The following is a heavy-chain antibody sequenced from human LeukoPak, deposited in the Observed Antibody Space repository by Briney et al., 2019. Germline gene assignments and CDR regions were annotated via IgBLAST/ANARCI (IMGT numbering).Heavy chain of an antibody. CDR2: IVPIFGTA. CDR1: GGTFSSYA. Sequence: GASVKVSCKASGGTFSSYAISWVRQAPGQGLEWMGGIVPIFGTANYAQKFQGRVTITADKSTSTAYMELSSLRSEDTAVYYCASCPWFGEDVGYWGQGTLVTVSS. D-gene: IGHD3-10*01. CDR3: ASCPWFGEDVGY. J-gene: IGHJ4*02. V-gene: IGHV1-69*06.